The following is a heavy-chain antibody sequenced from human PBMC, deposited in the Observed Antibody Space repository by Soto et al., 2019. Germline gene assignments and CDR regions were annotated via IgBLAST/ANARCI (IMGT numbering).Heavy chain of an antibody. V-gene: IGHV1-69*10. CDR1: GGTFSSYA. Sequence: ASVKVSCKASGGTFSSYAISWVRQAPGQGLEWMGGIIPIFGIANYAQKFQGRVTITADKSTSTAYMELSSLRSEDTAVYYCARFDAGAYSSSWSGYYYYGMDVWGQGTTVTVSS. CDR2: IIPIFGIA. CDR3: ARFDAGAYSSSWSGYYYYGMDV. J-gene: IGHJ6*02. D-gene: IGHD6-13*01.